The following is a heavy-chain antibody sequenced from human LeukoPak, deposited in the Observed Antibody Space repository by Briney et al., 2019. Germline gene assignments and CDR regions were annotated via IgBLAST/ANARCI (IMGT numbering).Heavy chain of an antibody. Sequence: SETLSLTCTVSGGSISSYYWSWIRQPPGKGLEWIGYIYYSGSTNYNPSLKSRVTISVDTSKNQFSLKLSSVTAADTAVYYCARGWELLYGMDVWGQGTTVTVSS. J-gene: IGHJ6*02. CDR3: ARGWELLYGMDV. D-gene: IGHD1-26*01. V-gene: IGHV4-59*01. CDR1: GGSISSYY. CDR2: IYYSGST.